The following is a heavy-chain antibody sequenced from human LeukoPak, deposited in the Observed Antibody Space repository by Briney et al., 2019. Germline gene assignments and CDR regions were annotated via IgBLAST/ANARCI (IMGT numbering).Heavy chain of an antibody. CDR2: INRYGSA. Sequence: NPSETLSLTCAVYGGSSNTFYWSWIRQPPGKGLEWIGQINRYGSANYNPSLKSRVAISLDTSKNQFSLKVTSVTAADTAVYYCARDSPYSPHDSWGQGTLVTVSS. CDR3: ARDSPYSPHDS. V-gene: IGHV4-34*01. CDR1: GGSSNTFY. D-gene: IGHD4-11*01. J-gene: IGHJ4*02.